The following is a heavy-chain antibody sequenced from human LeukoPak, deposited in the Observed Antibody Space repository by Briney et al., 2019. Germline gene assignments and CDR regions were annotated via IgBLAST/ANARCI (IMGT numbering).Heavy chain of an antibody. D-gene: IGHD3-10*01. CDR3: ARVPSLLLLWFGELAYFDY. CDR2: ISAYNGNT. Sequence: ASVKVSCKASGYTFTSYGISWVRQAPGQGLEWMGWISAYNGNTNYAQKLQGRVTMTTDTSTSTAYMELRSLRSDDTAVYYCARVPSLLLLWFGELAYFDYWGQGTLVTVSS. V-gene: IGHV1-18*01. J-gene: IGHJ4*02. CDR1: GYTFTSYG.